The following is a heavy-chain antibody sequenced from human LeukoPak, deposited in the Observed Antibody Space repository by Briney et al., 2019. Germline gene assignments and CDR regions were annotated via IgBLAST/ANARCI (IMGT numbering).Heavy chain of an antibody. Sequence: GGPVRLSCGAWGFTFSGSAVQWVRQASGEGVEGVGCIRSKANNYATAYASSVRGSFTISRDDLKNTAYLQMNSLKTEDTAVYYCTGPLDDSSVYSPRVDPWGQGTLVTVSS. CDR2: IRSKANNYAT. CDR1: GFTFSGSA. D-gene: IGHD3-22*01. V-gene: IGHV3-73*01. J-gene: IGHJ5*02. CDR3: TGPLDDSSVYSPRVDP.